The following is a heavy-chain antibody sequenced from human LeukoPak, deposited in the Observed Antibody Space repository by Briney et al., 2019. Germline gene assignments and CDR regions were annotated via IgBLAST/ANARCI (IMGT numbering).Heavy chain of an antibody. CDR2: IKQDGSEK. CDR3: ARSAFRDYYYGMDV. Sequence: GGSLRLSCAASGFTFSSYWMSWVRQAPGKGLEWVANIKQDGSEKYYVDSVKGRFTFSRDNAKNSLYLQMNSLRAEDTAVYYCARSAFRDYYYGMDVWGQGTTVTVSS. J-gene: IGHJ6*02. V-gene: IGHV3-7*01. CDR1: GFTFSSYW. D-gene: IGHD3-10*01.